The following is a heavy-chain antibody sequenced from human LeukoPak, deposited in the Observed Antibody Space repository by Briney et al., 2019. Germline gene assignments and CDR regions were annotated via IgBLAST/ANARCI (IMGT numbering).Heavy chain of an antibody. CDR3: ARDLLELVEPDDAFDI. J-gene: IGHJ3*02. CDR1: GYSFTSYG. CDR2: ISAYNGNT. D-gene: IGHD1-14*01. V-gene: IGHV1-18*01. Sequence: ASVKVSCKASGYSFTSYGISWVRQAPGQGLEWMGWISAYNGNTNYAQKLQGRVAMTTDTSTSTAYMELRSLRSDDTAVYYCARDLLELVEPDDAFDIRGQGTMVTVSS.